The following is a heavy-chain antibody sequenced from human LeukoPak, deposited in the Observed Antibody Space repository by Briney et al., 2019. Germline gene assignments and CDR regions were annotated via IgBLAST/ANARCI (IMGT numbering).Heavy chain of an antibody. CDR3: VRQQTASFSFDY. CDR2: IYPGDSNT. CDR1: GYSFSSYW. V-gene: IGHV5-51*01. J-gene: IGHJ4*02. Sequence: GESLKISCKGSGYSFSSYWIGWVRQMPGKGLEWMAIIYPGDSNTRYSPSFQGQVTISADKSISTAYLQWSSLKASDTAIYYCVRQQTASFSFDYWGQGTLATVSS.